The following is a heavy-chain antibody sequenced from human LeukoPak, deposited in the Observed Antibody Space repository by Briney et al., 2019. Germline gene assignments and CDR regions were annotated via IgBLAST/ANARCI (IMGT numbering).Heavy chain of an antibody. Sequence: PGGSLRLSCATSGFTFSRYWMSWARQAPGKGLEWVANIKQDGSEKNYVGSVRGRFTISRDNAKNSLYLQMNSLRAEDTAVYYCAKDYYSSFFDYWGQGTLVTVSS. D-gene: IGHD6-19*01. J-gene: IGHJ4*02. CDR1: GFTFSRYW. CDR3: AKDYYSSFFDY. CDR2: IKQDGSEK. V-gene: IGHV3-7*01.